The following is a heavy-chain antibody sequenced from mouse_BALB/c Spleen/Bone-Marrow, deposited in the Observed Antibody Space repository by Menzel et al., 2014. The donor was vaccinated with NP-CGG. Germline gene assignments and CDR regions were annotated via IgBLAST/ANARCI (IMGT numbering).Heavy chain of an antibody. CDR2: INPDSRTL. D-gene: IGHD1-1*01. V-gene: IGHV4-1*02. Sequence: EAKLQESGGGLVQPGGSLKLSCAASGFDFSRYWMSWVRQAPGKGLEWNGEINPDSRTLNYSPSLKDKFIISRDNPKNTLCLRLNKVRSEDTALYYCARPDYYGYLNYWGQGTTLTIAS. CDR3: ARPDYYGYLNY. J-gene: IGHJ2*01. CDR1: GFDFSRYW.